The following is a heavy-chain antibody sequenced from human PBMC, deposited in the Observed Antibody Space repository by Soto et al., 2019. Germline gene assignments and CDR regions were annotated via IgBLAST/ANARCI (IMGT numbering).Heavy chain of an antibody. Sequence: SETLSLTCTVSGGSISSYYWSWIRQPPGKGLEWIGYIYYSGSTNYNPSLKSRVTISVDTSKNQFSLKLSSVTAADTAVYYCARDSNPPFHSNGWYYFDPWGQGTQVTVSS. CDR1: GGSISSYY. V-gene: IGHV4-59*12. CDR2: IYYSGST. J-gene: IGHJ5*02. D-gene: IGHD6-19*01. CDR3: ARDSNPPFHSNGWYYFDP.